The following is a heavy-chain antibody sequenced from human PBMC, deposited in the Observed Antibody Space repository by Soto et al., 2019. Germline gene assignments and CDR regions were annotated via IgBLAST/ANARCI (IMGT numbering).Heavy chain of an antibody. V-gene: IGHV1-69*01. CDR2: IIPIFGTA. Sequence: QVQLVQSGAEVKKPGSSVKVSCKASGGTFSSYAISWVRQAPGQGLEWMGGIIPIFGTANYAQKFQGRVTITADESTSTAYMELSSLRSEDTAVYYCARVEITMVRRVIMGDRYAFDIWGQGTMVTVSS. CDR1: GGTFSSYA. D-gene: IGHD3-10*01. J-gene: IGHJ3*02. CDR3: ARVEITMVRRVIMGDRYAFDI.